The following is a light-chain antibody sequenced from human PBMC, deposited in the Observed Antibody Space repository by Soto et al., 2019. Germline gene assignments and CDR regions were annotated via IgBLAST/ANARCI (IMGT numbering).Light chain of an antibody. Sequence: DIQMTQSPSTLSASVGDRVTITCRASQSIGSWLAWDQQKPGKAPKLLIFKASSLEIGVPSRFSGSGSGTEFTLTSSSLQPDDFATYYCQQYNSHFHTFGQGTKLEIK. CDR2: KAS. CDR1: QSIGSW. J-gene: IGKJ2*01. CDR3: QQYNSHFHT. V-gene: IGKV1-5*03.